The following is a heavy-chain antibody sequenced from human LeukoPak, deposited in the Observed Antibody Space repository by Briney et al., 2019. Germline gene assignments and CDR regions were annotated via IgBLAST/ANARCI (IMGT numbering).Heavy chain of an antibody. V-gene: IGHV1-69*13. CDR1: GGTFSSYA. CDR2: IIPIFGTA. J-gene: IGHJ6*02. Sequence: VASVKVSCTASGGTFSSYAISWVRQAPGQGLEWMGGIIPIFGTANYAQKFRGRVTITADESTSTAYMELSSLRSEDTAVYYCARAEYYYYYYYGMDVWGQGTTVTVSS. CDR3: ARAEYYYYYYYGMDV. D-gene: IGHD2/OR15-2a*01.